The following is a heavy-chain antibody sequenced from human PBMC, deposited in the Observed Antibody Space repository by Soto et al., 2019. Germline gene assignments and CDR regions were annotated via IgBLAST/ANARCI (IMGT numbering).Heavy chain of an antibody. Sequence: QVQLVQSGAELKKPGASVKVSCKASGYTFTTYAISWVRQAPGQGLEWMGWISAHNGNTKYAQNHXGRVTMTTDTSTSTAYMELRSLRSDDTAVYYCTRAGPPFDYWGQGTLVTVSS. CDR3: TRAGPPFDY. V-gene: IGHV1-18*01. J-gene: IGHJ4*02. CDR2: ISAHNGNT. CDR1: GYTFTTYA.